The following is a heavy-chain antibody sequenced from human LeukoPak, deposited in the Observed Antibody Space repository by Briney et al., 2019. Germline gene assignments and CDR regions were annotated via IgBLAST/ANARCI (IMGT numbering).Heavy chain of an antibody. D-gene: IGHD6-13*01. Sequence: SETLSLTCTVSGGSISSSSYYWGWIRQPPGKGLEWIGSILYSGSTYYNPSLKSRVTISVDTSKNQFSLKLSSVTAADTAVYYCARFRGGQHLEPFDYWGQGTLVTVSS. CDR3: ARFRGGQHLEPFDY. CDR1: GGSISSSSYY. J-gene: IGHJ4*02. CDR2: ILYSGST. V-gene: IGHV4-39*01.